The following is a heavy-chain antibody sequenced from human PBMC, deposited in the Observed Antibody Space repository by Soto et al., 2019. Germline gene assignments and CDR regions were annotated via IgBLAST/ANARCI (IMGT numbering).Heavy chain of an antibody. Sequence: EVQLVESGGGLIQPGGSLRLSCAASGFSFSRYSMNWVRQAPGKGLEWVSHIGNSSNTMYYADSVKGRFTISRDNAKNSLYLQMNSLRDDDTAVYYCVGAGHSSHWGQGTLVTVSS. CDR2: IGNSSNTM. CDR1: GFSFSRYS. D-gene: IGHD6-19*01. CDR3: VGAGHSSH. V-gene: IGHV3-48*02. J-gene: IGHJ4*02.